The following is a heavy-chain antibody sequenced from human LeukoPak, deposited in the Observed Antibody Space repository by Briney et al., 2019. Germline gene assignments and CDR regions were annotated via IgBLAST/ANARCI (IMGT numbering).Heavy chain of an antibody. CDR3: ARWAVGATFDY. J-gene: IGHJ4*02. V-gene: IGHV4-34*01. CDR1: GGSFSGYY. D-gene: IGHD1-26*01. Sequence: PSETLSLTCAVYGGSFSGYYWNWIRQPPEKGLEWIGEINHSGSTNYNPSLKSRVTISVDTSKNQFSLELSSVTAADTAVYYCARWAVGATFDYWGQGTLVTVSS. CDR2: INHSGST.